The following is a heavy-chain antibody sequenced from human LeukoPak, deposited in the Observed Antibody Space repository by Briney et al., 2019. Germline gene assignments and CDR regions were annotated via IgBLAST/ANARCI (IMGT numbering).Heavy chain of an antibody. D-gene: IGHD5-12*01. CDR2: IYHSGST. J-gene: IGHJ6*03. Sequence: PSETLSLTCTVSGYSISSGYYWGWIRQPPGKGLEWIGSIYHSGSTNYNPSLKSRVTISVDTSKNQFSLKLSSVTAADTAVYYCARDGGGYDNYYYYYMDVWGKGTTVTISS. CDR1: GYSISSGYY. V-gene: IGHV4-38-2*02. CDR3: ARDGGGYDNYYYYYMDV.